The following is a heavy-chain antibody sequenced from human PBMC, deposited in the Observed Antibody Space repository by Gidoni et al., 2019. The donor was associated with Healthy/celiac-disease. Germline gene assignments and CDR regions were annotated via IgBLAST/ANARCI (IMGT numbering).Heavy chain of an antibody. CDR3: ARWRKYYYGSGSYYNSFSFDY. Sequence: QVQLQQWGAGLLKPSETLSLTCAVYGGSFSGYYWSWIRQPPGKGLEWIGEINHSGSTNYNPSLKSRVTISVDTSKNQLSLKLSSVTAADTAVYYCARWRKYYYGSGSYYNSFSFDYWGQGTLVTVSS. CDR2: INHSGST. CDR1: GGSFSGYY. J-gene: IGHJ4*02. D-gene: IGHD3-10*01. V-gene: IGHV4-34*01.